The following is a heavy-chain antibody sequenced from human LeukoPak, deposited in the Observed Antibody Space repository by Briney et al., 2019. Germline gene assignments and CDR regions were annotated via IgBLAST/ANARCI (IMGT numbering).Heavy chain of an antibody. CDR2: IRSDGSST. D-gene: IGHD6-19*01. J-gene: IGHJ4*02. Sequence: GGSLRLSRVASGFSFSAYIMHWVRQAPGKGLEYVSAIRSDGSSTFYPNSVKGRFTISRDNSKSTLYLQMGSLRAEDTAVYYCTRRYGGHSGWAGYHDSWGQGTLVTVSS. CDR1: GFSFSAYI. V-gene: IGHV3-64*01. CDR3: TRRYGGHSGWAGYHDS.